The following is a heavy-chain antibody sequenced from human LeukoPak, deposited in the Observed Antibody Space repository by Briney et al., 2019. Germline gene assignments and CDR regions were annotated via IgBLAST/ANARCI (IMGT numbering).Heavy chain of an antibody. Sequence: ASVKVSCKASGYTFTGYYMHWVRQAPGQGLEWMGWINPNSGGTNYAQKFQGRVTMTRDTSISTAYMELSRLRSDDTAVYYCAIIDWGPENSFDYWGQGTLVTVSS. D-gene: IGHD7-27*01. V-gene: IGHV1-2*02. CDR3: AIIDWGPENSFDY. J-gene: IGHJ4*02. CDR2: INPNSGGT. CDR1: GYTFTGYY.